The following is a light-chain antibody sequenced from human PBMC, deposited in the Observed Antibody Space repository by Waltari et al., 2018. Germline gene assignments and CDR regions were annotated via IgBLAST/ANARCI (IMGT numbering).Light chain of an antibody. Sequence: IQLTQSPSSLSASVGDRVTITCRASRVIGSYLAWYQQKPGKAPKLGIYGAMTLQSGVPSRVSGSGSGTDFTLTISSLQPGDFATYYCQQIQSYPHTLGPVAKLEIK. CDR1: RVIGSY. CDR3: QQIQSYPHT. CDR2: GAM. J-gene: IGKJ2*01. V-gene: IGKV1-9*01.